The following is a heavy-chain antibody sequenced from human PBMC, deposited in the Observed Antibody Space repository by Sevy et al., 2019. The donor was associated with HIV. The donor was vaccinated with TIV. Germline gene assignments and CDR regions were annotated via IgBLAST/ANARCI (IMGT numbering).Heavy chain of an antibody. D-gene: IGHD6-6*01. V-gene: IGHV3-11*06. CDR3: ARESEYSSPEYYYYGMDV. J-gene: IGHJ6*02. CDR1: GFTFSDYY. CDR2: ISSSSSYT. Sequence: GGSLRLSCAASGFTFSDYYMSWIRQAPGKGLEWVSYISSSSSYTNYADSVKGRFTISRDNAKNSLYLQMISLRAEDTAVYYCARESEYSSPEYYYYGMDVWGQGTTVTVSS.